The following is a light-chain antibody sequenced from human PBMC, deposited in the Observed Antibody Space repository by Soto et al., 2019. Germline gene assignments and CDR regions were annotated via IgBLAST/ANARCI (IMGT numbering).Light chain of an antibody. CDR1: SSDVGSYNL. V-gene: IGLV2-23*02. CDR3: CSYAXSSTLV. J-gene: IGLJ1*01. CDR2: EVS. Sequence: QSVLTQPASVSGSPGQSITISCTGTSSDVGSYNLVSWYQQHPGKAPKLMIYEVSKRPSGVSNRFSGSKSGNTASLTISGLQAEDEADYYCCSYAXSSTLVFGTGTKVTXL.